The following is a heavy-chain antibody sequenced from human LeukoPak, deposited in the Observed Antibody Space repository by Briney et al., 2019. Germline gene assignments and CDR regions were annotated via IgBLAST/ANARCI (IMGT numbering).Heavy chain of an antibody. J-gene: IGHJ4*02. CDR2: ISSSGSTI. CDR3: ARDGVSYYYDSSGGYYFDY. Sequence: PGGSLRLSCAASGFXFSSYEINWVRQAPGKGLEWVSYISSSGSTIYYADSVKGRFTISRDNAKNSLYLQMNSLRAEDTAVYYCARDGVSYYYDSSGGYYFDYWGQGTLVTVSS. D-gene: IGHD3-22*01. V-gene: IGHV3-48*03. CDR1: GFXFSSYE.